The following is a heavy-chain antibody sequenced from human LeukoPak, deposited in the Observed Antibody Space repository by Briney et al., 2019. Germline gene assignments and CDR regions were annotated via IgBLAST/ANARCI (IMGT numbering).Heavy chain of an antibody. CDR1: VYTFTSYD. D-gene: IGHD3-16*02. CDR2: MNPNSGNT. Sequence: ASVKVSCKASVYTFTSYDINWVRQATGHGLEWMGWMNPNSGNTGYAQKFQGRVTMTRNTSISTAYMELSSLRSEDTAVYYCARGRITFGGVIVIQYFDYWGQGTLVTVSS. CDR3: ARGRITFGGVIVIQYFDY. V-gene: IGHV1-8*01. J-gene: IGHJ4*02.